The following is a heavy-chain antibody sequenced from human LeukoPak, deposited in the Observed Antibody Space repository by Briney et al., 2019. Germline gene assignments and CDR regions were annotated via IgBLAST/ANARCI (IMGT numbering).Heavy chain of an antibody. CDR2: IHHSGGT. CDR1: GASVSRNW. D-gene: IGHD5-24*01. CDR3: AGVALAARCATCYFDY. J-gene: IGHJ4*02. Sequence: SETLSLTCTVSGASVSRNWWSWVRQPPGKGLEWIGEIHHSGGTNYNPSLKSRVTMSLDNSNNHFSLKLSPATAADTAVYYCAGVALAARCATCYFDYWGQGTLVTVSS. V-gene: IGHV4-4*02.